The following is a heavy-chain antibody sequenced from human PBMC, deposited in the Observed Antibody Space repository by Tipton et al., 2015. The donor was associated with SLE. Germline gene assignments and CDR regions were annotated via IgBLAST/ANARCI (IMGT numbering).Heavy chain of an antibody. Sequence: SLRLSCAASGFTFSSYWMSWVRQAPGKGLEWVANIKPGSETYYVDSVKGRFTISRDNAKSSLYLQMNSLRAEDTAVYYCARDLYDYWGQGTLVTVSS. J-gene: IGHJ4*02. D-gene: IGHD2-8*01. V-gene: IGHV3-7*01. CDR3: ARDLYDY. CDR1: GFTFSSYW. CDR2: IKPGSET.